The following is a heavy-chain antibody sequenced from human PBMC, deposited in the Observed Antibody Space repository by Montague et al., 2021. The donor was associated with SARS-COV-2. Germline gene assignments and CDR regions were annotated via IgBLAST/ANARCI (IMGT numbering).Heavy chain of an antibody. CDR2: ICHSGNT. J-gene: IGHJ6*02. D-gene: IGHD1-1*01. CDR3: ARQRGNTSNCYYYYYYGLDV. Sequence: SETLSLTCTVSGGSISSGGYYWGWVRQTPGKGLEWIASICHSGNTYDNPSLMSRVTISVDTSKNQFSLKVTSVTAADTAVYYCARQRGNTSNCYYYYYYGLDVWGQGTTVTVSS. V-gene: IGHV4-39*01. CDR1: GGSISSGGYY.